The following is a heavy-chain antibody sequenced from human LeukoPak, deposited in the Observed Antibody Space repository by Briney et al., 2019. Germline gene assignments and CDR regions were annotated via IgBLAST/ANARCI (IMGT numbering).Heavy chain of an antibody. CDR2: INPSGGST. V-gene: IGHV1-46*01. CDR3: ARVWPDSGYDSYYFDY. CDR1: GYTFTSYD. J-gene: IGHJ4*02. Sequence: ASVKVSCKASGYTFTSYDINWVRQATGQGLEWMGIINPSGGSTSYAQKFQGRVTMTRDTSTSTVYMELSSLRSEDTAVYYCARVWPDSGYDSYYFDYWGQGTLVTVSS. D-gene: IGHD5-12*01.